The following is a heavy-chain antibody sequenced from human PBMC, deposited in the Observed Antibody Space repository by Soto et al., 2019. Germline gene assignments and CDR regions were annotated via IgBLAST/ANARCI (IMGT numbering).Heavy chain of an antibody. CDR3: AKEDIDHYDTSGYFDY. CDR1: GFTFSNYG. CDR2: ISFDGSRA. V-gene: IGHV3-30*18. J-gene: IGHJ4*02. Sequence: GGSLRLSCAASGFTFSNYGMHWVRQAPGKGLEWVAVISFDGSRAYYADSVKGRYTISRDNSQNTLFLQMNSLRAGDTAVYYCAKEDIDHYDTSGYFDYWGQGTLVTVSS. D-gene: IGHD3-22*01.